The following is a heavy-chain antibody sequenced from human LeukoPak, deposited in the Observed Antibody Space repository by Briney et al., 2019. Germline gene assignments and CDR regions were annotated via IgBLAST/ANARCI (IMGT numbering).Heavy chain of an antibody. V-gene: IGHV4-59*01. Sequence: SETLSLTCSVSGGSLSSYYWSWIRLPPGKGREWIGYIYYSGNTNYNPSLKSRVTMSVDTSKTQFSLKLSSVTAADTAVYYCARAPPTGYNYDYYFDFWGQGTQVTVSS. CDR1: GGSLSSYY. CDR3: ARAPPTGYNYDYYFDF. CDR2: IYYSGNT. D-gene: IGHD5-18*01. J-gene: IGHJ4*02.